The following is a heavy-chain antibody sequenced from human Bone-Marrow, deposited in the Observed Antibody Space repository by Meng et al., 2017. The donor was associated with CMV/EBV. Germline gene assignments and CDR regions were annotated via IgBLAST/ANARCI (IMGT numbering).Heavy chain of an antibody. D-gene: IGHD6-19*01. J-gene: IGHJ4*02. V-gene: IGHV3-7*01. Sequence: GESLKISCAASGFTFSSYGMHWVRQAPGKGLEWVANIKGDGSETSYVDSVKGRFTISRDNAKNTLYLQMNSLRAEDTAVYYCAVAVAGNWGQGTLVTVSS. CDR3: AVAVAGN. CDR1: GFTFSSYG. CDR2: IKGDGSET.